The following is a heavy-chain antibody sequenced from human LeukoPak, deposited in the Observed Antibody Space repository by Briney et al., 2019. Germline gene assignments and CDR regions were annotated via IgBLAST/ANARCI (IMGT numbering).Heavy chain of an antibody. CDR2: IIPILGIA. V-gene: IGHV1-69*04. Sequence: GASVKVSCKASGGTFSSYAISWVRQAPGQGLEWMGRIIPILGIANYAQKFQGRVTITADKSTSTAYMELSSLRSEDTAVYYCAREREQWLAPIDAFISGAKGQWSPSLQ. CDR3: AREREQWLAPIDAFIS. J-gene: IGHJ3*02. D-gene: IGHD6-19*01. CDR1: GGTFSSYA.